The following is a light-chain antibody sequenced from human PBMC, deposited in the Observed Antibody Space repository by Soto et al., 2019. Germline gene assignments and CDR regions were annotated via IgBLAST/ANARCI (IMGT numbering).Light chain of an antibody. J-gene: IGLJ1*01. CDR2: EVS. V-gene: IGLV2-14*01. CDR1: SSDVGAYNY. CDR3: ISYTSRRIYV. Sequence: QSVLTQPASVSGSPGQSSTISFTGTSSDVGAYNYVSWYQQHPGRAPKLMIYEVSSRPSGVSNRFSGSKSDNTASLTISGLQAEDEADYYCISYTSRRIYVFGTGTKVTVL.